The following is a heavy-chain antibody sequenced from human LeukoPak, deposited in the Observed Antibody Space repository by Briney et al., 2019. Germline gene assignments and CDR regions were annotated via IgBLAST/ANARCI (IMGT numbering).Heavy chain of an antibody. CDR2: FDPEDGET. CDR1: GYTLTELS. Sequence: ASVKVSCKVSGYTLTELSMHWVRQAPGKGLEWMGGFDPEDGETIYAQKFQGRVTMTEDTSTDTAYMELSSLRSEDTAVYYCATDSSGWSRPTRYFDYWGQGTLVTVPS. CDR3: ATDSSGWSRPTRYFDY. V-gene: IGHV1-24*01. D-gene: IGHD6-19*01. J-gene: IGHJ4*02.